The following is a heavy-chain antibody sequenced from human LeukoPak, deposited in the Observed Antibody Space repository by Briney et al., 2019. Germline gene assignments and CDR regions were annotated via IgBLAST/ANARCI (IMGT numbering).Heavy chain of an antibody. Sequence: HPGGSLRLSCAASGFTFSSYGMHWVRQAPGKGLEWVAVISYDGSNKYYADSVKGRFTISRDNSKNTLYLQMNSLRAEDTAVYYCAKDDRQWLSGLFDYWGQGTLVTVSS. D-gene: IGHD6-19*01. V-gene: IGHV3-30*18. CDR2: ISYDGSNK. CDR1: GFTFSSYG. CDR3: AKDDRQWLSGLFDY. J-gene: IGHJ4*02.